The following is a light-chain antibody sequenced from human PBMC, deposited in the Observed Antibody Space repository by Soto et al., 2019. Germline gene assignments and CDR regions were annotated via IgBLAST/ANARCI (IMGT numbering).Light chain of an antibody. V-gene: IGKV3-15*01. J-gene: IGKJ1*01. CDR2: GAS. CDR1: QSVSSY. CDR3: QQYKNWPWT. Sequence: EIVLTQSPGTLSLSPGERATLSCRASQSVSSYLAWYQQKPGQAPRLLIHGASTRATGFPARFSGSGSGTDFTLTISSLQSEDFAIYYCQQYKNWPWTFGQGTKGDIK.